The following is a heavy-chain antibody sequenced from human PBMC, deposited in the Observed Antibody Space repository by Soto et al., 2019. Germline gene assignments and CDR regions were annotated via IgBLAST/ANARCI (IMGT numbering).Heavy chain of an antibody. Sequence: QVQLVESGGGVVQPGRSLRLSCAASGFTFSSYAMHWVRQAPGKGLEWVAVISYDGSNKYYADSVKGRFTISRDNSKNTLYLQMNSRRAEDTAVYYCARGDVWFDPWGQGTLVTVSS. V-gene: IGHV3-30-3*01. CDR2: ISYDGSNK. CDR3: ARGDVWFDP. J-gene: IGHJ5*02. CDR1: GFTFSSYA.